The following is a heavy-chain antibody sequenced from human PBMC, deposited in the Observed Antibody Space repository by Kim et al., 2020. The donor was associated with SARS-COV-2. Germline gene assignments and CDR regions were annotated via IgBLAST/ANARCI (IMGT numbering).Heavy chain of an antibody. V-gene: IGHV3-23*01. D-gene: IGHD3-22*01. CDR3: ARGGGRIHHYGSSGYFDF. J-gene: IGHJ4*02. Sequence: KGRLTISRDNSKNTLSLQMNSLSAEDTAVYYCARGGGRIHHYGSSGYFDFWGQGSLVTVSS.